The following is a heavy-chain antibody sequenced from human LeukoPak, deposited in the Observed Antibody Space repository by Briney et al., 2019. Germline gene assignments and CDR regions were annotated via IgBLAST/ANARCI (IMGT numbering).Heavy chain of an antibody. D-gene: IGHD3-10*01. CDR1: GGSTSGYF. V-gene: IGHV4-34*01. CDR2: INHSGST. Sequence: SETLSLTCDVSGGSTSGYFWSWIRQPPGKGPEWIGEINHSGSTKYIPSLKSRLTISVDTSKNQFSLKLTSVTAADTAVYYCARVDGFGESPLDAFDVWGQGTMVTVSS. CDR3: ARVDGFGESPLDAFDV. J-gene: IGHJ3*01.